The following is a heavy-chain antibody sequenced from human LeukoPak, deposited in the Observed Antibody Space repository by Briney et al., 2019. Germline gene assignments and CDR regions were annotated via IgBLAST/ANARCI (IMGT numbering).Heavy chain of an antibody. CDR1: GFTFSSSV. D-gene: IGHD5-24*01. Sequence: PGGSLRLSCAASGFTFSSSVVSWVRQAPGKGLEWVSDISGSGTSTYYSDSVKGRFTFSRDNSKNTVYLQMNNLRAEDTAIYYCASGGSRDGYNYWGPGTLVTVSS. V-gene: IGHV3-23*01. J-gene: IGHJ4*02. CDR3: ASGGSRDGYNY. CDR2: ISGSGTST.